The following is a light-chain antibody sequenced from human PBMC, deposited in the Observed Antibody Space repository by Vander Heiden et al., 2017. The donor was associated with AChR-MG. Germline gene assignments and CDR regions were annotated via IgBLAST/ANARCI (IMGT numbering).Light chain of an antibody. CDR1: QSVRNNY. V-gene: IGKV3-20*01. J-gene: IGKJ1*01. CDR2: HAS. Sequence: EIVLTQSPVTLSLSPGERATLSCRASQSVRNNYLAWFQQQPGQAPRLLIYHASTKATGISERFSGSGSGTAFTLSISRLEPEDFAVYYCQQDGRSPRTFGQGTKLDIK. CDR3: QQDGRSPRT.